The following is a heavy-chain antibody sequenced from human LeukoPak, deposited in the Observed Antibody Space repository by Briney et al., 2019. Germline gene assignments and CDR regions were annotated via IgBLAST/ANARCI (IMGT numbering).Heavy chain of an antibody. Sequence: SETLSLTCAVPGGSSSGYYWSWIRHPPGKGLEWIGEINHSGSTNYNPSPTSRVTISLETSKKQSSRKLRSVAAASTAMFYFAGQVTTVTTIDYWGEGTLVSVSS. D-gene: IGHD4-17*01. CDR2: INHSGST. CDR1: GGSSSGYY. V-gene: IGHV4-34*01. J-gene: IGHJ4*02. CDR3: AGQVTTVTTIDY.